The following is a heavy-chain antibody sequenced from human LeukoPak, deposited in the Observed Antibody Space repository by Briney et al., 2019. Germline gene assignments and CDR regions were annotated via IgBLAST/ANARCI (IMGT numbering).Heavy chain of an antibody. Sequence: GGFLRLSCAASGLTFSAYWMSWVRQAPGKGLEWVANIKQDGSEKNYVDSVKGRFTISRDNAKNSLYLQMNSLRAEDTAVYYCARVYGLDYWGQGTLVTVSS. CDR1: GLTFSAYW. CDR2: IKQDGSEK. J-gene: IGHJ4*02. V-gene: IGHV3-7*01. CDR3: ARVYGLDY. D-gene: IGHD3/OR15-3a*01.